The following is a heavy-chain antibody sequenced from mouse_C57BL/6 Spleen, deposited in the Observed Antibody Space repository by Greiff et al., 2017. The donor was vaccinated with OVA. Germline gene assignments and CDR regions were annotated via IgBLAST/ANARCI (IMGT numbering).Heavy chain of an antibody. D-gene: IGHD2-4*01. CDR1: GYTFTDYY. J-gene: IGHJ3*01. CDR2: INPNNGGT. CDR3: ARVGGLRGAWFAY. Sequence: EVQLQQSGPELVKPGASVKISCKASGYTFTDYYMNWVKQSHGKSLEWIGDINPNNGGTSYNQKFKGKATLTVDKSSSTAYMELRSLTSEDSAVYYCARVGGLRGAWFAYWGQGTLVTVSA. V-gene: IGHV1-26*01.